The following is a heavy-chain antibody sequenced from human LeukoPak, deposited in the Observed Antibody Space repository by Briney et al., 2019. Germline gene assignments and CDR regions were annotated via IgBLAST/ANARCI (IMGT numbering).Heavy chain of an antibody. D-gene: IGHD4-17*01. CDR2: ISSSSSTI. CDR1: GFTFSSYS. Sequence: GGSLRLSCAASGFTFSSYSMNWARQAPGKGLEWASYISSSSSTIYYADSVKGRFTISRDNAKNSLYLQMNSLRAEDTAVYYCARDRNGDYDWFDPWGQGTLVTVSS. V-gene: IGHV3-48*01. J-gene: IGHJ5*02. CDR3: ARDRNGDYDWFDP.